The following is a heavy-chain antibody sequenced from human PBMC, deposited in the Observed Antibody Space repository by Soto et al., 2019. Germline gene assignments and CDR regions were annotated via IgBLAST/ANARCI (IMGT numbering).Heavy chain of an antibody. V-gene: IGHV5-51*01. CDR1: GYTFSNYW. Sequence: GESLKISRKGTGYTFSNYWIDWVRQMPGKGLELMGIIYPGDSDTRYSPSFQGQVTISVDKSITTAYLQWSSLKASDTAMYYCARRQDGGGYNAFDIWGLGTVVTVSS. J-gene: IGHJ3*02. D-gene: IGHD2-15*01. CDR2: IYPGDSDT. CDR3: ARRQDGGGYNAFDI.